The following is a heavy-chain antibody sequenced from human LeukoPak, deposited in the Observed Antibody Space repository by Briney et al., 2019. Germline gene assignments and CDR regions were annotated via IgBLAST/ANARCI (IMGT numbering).Heavy chain of an antibody. J-gene: IGHJ6*02. CDR2: ISAYNGNT. CDR1: GYTFTSYG. Sequence: ASVKVSCKASGYTFTSYGISWVRQAPGQGLEWMGWISAYNGNTNYAQKLQGRVTMTTDTSTSTAYMELRSLRSDDTAVYYCAKYGSGTGEYYYYGMDVWGQGTTVTVSS. D-gene: IGHD3-10*01. CDR3: AKYGSGTGEYYYYGMDV. V-gene: IGHV1-18*01.